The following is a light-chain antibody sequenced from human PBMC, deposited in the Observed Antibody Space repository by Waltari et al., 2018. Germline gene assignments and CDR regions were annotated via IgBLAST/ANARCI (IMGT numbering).Light chain of an antibody. Sequence: EIVLTQSPGTLSLSPGERATLSCRASQSVSLHLAWYQQKPGQAPRLLMYYSSTRATGIPDRFSGSGSGTDFSLTISRLEPEDFAVYYCQNYERLPATFGQGTKVEIK. V-gene: IGKV3-20*01. CDR3: QNYERLPAT. CDR2: YSS. CDR1: QSVSLH. J-gene: IGKJ1*01.